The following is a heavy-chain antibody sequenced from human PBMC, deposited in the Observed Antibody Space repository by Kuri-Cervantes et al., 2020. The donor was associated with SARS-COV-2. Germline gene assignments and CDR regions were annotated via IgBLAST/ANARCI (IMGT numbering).Heavy chain of an antibody. Sequence: GGSLRLSCAASGFTFSSYGMHWVRQAPGKGLECVAFIWYDGSNKYYADSVKGRFTISGDNFKNTVYLQMNSLRAEDTAVYYCARPSNFHHDSGAYVWGQGTTVTVSS. CDR2: IWYDGSNK. V-gene: IGHV3-33*01. D-gene: IGHD3-22*01. CDR1: GFTFSSYG. CDR3: ARPSNFHHDSGAYV. J-gene: IGHJ6*02.